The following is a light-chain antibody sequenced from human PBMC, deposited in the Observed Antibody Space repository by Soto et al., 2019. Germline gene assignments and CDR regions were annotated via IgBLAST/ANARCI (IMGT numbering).Light chain of an antibody. CDR1: SSDVGGYNY. CDR2: EVS. Sequence: QSALTQPASVSGSPGQSITISCTGTSSDVGGYNYVSWYQQHPGKAPKLMIYEVSNRPSGVSTRFSGSKSGNTASLTISGLQADDEADYYCTSYTTTSSLGVFGGGTKLTVL. V-gene: IGLV2-14*01. J-gene: IGLJ2*01. CDR3: TSYTTTSSLGV.